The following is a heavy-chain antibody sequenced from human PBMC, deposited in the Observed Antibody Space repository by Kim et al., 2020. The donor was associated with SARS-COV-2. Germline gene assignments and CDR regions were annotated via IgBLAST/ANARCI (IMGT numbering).Heavy chain of an antibody. D-gene: IGHD6-13*01. V-gene: IGHV3-53*01. CDR3: ARAFYSSKWYNYFDY. Sequence: DSVKGRFAISRDSSKNMLYLQMNGLRADDTAVYYCARAFYSSKWYNYFDYWGQGSLVTVSS. J-gene: IGHJ4*02.